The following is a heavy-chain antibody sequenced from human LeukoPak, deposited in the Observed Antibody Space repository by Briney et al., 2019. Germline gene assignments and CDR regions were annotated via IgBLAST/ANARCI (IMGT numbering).Heavy chain of an antibody. J-gene: IGHJ4*02. V-gene: IGHV3-9*01. CDR1: GFTFDDYA. D-gene: IGHD1-1*01. CDR3: AKEITTGTTSAHFDY. Sequence: GGSLRLSCAASGFTFDDYAMHWVRQAPGKGLEWVSGISWNSGSIGYADSVKGRFTISRDNSKNTLYLQMNSLRAEDTAIYYCAKEITTGTTSAHFDYWGQGTLVTVSS. CDR2: ISWNSGSI.